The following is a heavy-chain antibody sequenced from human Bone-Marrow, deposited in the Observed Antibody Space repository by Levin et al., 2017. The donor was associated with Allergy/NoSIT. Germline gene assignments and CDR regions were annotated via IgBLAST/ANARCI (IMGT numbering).Heavy chain of an antibody. CDR1: GFTFTNAW. Sequence: PGGSLRLSCAVSGFTFTNAWMSWVRQAPGKGLEWVGRIKSKTDGGTTDYDEPVKGRFTISRDDSKNTLYLQMNSLKTEDTAVYYCTTGSITIFGVVISDAFDIWGQGTMVTVSS. CDR2: IKSKTDGGTT. D-gene: IGHD3-3*01. V-gene: IGHV3-15*01. J-gene: IGHJ3*02. CDR3: TTGSITIFGVVISDAFDI.